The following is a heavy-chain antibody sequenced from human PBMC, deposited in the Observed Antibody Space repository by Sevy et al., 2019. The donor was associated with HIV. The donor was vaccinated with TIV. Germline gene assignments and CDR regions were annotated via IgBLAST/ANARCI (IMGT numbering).Heavy chain of an antibody. CDR2: INPNSGGT. CDR1: GYTFTGYY. J-gene: IGHJ4*02. D-gene: IGHD5-18*01. Sequence: ASVKVSCKASGYTFTGYYMHWVRQAPGQGLEWMGWINPNSGGTNYAQKFQGGVTMTRDTSISTAYMELSRLRSDDTAVYYCARDRWVPAATPGDSYGYEYYFDYWGQGTLVTVSS. CDR3: ARDRWVPAATPGDSYGYEYYFDY. V-gene: IGHV1-2*02.